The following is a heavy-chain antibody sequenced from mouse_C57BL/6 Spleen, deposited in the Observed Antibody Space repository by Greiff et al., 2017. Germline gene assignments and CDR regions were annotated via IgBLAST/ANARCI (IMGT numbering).Heavy chain of an antibody. J-gene: IGHJ4*01. V-gene: IGHV14-4*01. CDR1: GFNIKDDY. Sequence: VQLKQSGAELVRPGASVKLSCTASGFNIKDDYMHWVTQRPEQGLEWIGWIDPENGDTEYASKFQGKATITADTSSNPAYLQLSSLTSEDTAVYYCTHRGITTVYYYAMDYWGQGTSVTVSS. D-gene: IGHD2-4*01. CDR3: THRGITTVYYYAMDY. CDR2: IDPENGDT.